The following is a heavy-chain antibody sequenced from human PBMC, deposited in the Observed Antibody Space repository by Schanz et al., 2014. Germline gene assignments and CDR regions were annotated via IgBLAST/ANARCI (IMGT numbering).Heavy chain of an antibody. CDR1: GYSFTSYY. CDR2: INPSGGST. V-gene: IGHV1-46*01. J-gene: IGHJ4*02. D-gene: IGHD3-3*01. Sequence: VQLVQSGAEVKKPGASVKVSCKAFGYSFTSYYIHWVRQAPGQGLEWMATINPSGGSTSFAQKFQGRVTMTRATSTSTVNMELSSLRSEDTAVYYCAKELGIGITIFGVAPDYWGQGTQVTVSS. CDR3: AKELGIGITIFGVAPDY.